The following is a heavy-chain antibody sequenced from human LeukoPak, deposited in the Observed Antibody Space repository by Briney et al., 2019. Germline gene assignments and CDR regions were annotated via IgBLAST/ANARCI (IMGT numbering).Heavy chain of an antibody. D-gene: IGHD3-22*01. CDR3: ARGGYYYDSSGYPAFDY. V-gene: IGHV4-59*01. J-gene: IGHJ4*02. CDR2: IYYSGST. Sequence: SETLSLTCTVSGGSFSSYYWSWIRQPPGKGLEWIGYIYYSGSTNYNPSLKSRVTISVDTSKNQFSLKLSSVTAADTAVYYCARGGYYYDSSGYPAFDYWGQGTLVTVSS. CDR1: GGSFSSYY.